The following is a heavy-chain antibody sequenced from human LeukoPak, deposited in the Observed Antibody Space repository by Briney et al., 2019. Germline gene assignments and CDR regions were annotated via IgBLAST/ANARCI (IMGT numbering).Heavy chain of an antibody. CDR2: ISSSGSTI. V-gene: IGHV3-48*03. D-gene: IGHD3-10*02. J-gene: IGHJ6*04. Sequence: PGGSLRLSCAASGFTFSSYEMNSVRQAPGKGLELVSYISSSGSTIYYADSVKGRFTISRDNAKNSLYLQMNSLRAEDTAVYYCAELGITMIGGVWGKGTTVTISS. CDR1: GFTFSSYE. CDR3: AELGITMIGGV.